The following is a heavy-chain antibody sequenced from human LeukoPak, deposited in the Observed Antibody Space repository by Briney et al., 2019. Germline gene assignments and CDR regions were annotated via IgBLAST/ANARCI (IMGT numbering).Heavy chain of an antibody. V-gene: IGHV4-4*02. CDR3: ATGLGVGATAFDY. CDR2: IYHSGST. Sequence: SETLSLTCAVSGGSISSSNWWSWVRQPPGKGLEWIGEIYHSGSTNYNPSLKSRVTISVDKSKNQFSLKLSSVTAADTAVYYCATGLGVGATAFDYWGQGTLVTVSS. CDR1: GGSISSSNW. J-gene: IGHJ4*02. D-gene: IGHD1-26*01.